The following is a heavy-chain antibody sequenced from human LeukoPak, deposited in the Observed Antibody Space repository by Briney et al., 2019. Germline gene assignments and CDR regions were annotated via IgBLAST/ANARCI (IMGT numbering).Heavy chain of an antibody. CDR3: ARDTVGARLDY. CDR1: GGSISSDDYY. V-gene: IGHV4-30-4*01. D-gene: IGHD1-26*01. CDR2: IYYSGSI. Sequence: SETLSLTCTVSGGSISSDDYYWSWIRQPPGKGLEWIGYIYYSGSIYYNPSLKSRVTISVDTSKNQFSLKLSSVTAADTAVYYCARDTVGARLDYWGQGTLVTASS. J-gene: IGHJ4*02.